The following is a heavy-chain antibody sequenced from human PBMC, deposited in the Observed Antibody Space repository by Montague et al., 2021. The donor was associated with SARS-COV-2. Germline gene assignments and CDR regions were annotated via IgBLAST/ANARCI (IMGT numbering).Heavy chain of an antibody. D-gene: IGHD5-12*01. Sequence: SLRLSCSASGFSFSSYHMNWVRQAPGKGLEWVSYISPSGDYIYSXDSLKGRFIISRDNAKNSLYLQMSSLRAEDTAIYYCARASWIVATVPDYWGQGTLVTVSS. J-gene: IGHJ4*02. CDR2: ISPSGDYI. CDR3: ARASWIVATVPDY. V-gene: IGHV3-21*01. CDR1: GFSFSSYH.